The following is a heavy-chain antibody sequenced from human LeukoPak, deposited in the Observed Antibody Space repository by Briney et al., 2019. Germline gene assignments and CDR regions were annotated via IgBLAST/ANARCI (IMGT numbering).Heavy chain of an antibody. Sequence: ASVKVSCKASGYTLTSYDINWVRQATGQGLEWMGWTNPNSGNKGYAQKFQGRVTMTRNTSISTAYMELSSLRSEDTAVYYCARAMIGGGAFDIWGQGTMVTVSS. D-gene: IGHD3-22*01. CDR1: GYTLTSYD. V-gene: IGHV1-8*01. CDR3: ARAMIGGGAFDI. J-gene: IGHJ3*02. CDR2: TNPNSGNK.